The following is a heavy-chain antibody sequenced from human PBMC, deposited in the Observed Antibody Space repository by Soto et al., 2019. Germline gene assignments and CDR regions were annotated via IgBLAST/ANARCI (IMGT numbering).Heavy chain of an antibody. V-gene: IGHV4-31*03. D-gene: IGHD4-4*01. CDR1: FGSISSGGYY. Sequence: SETLSLTCPFSFGSISSGGYYLSLLLQHPGKGLEWIGYIYYSGSTYYNPSLKSRVTISVDTSKNQFSLKLSSVTAADTAVYYCARCPSHYDPNWFEAWGQGTLVTVSS. CDR3: ARCPSHYDPNWFEA. CDR2: IYYSGST. J-gene: IGHJ5*02.